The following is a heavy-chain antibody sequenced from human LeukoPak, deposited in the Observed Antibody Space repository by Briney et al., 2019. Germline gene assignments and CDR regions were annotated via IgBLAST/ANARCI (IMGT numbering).Heavy chain of an antibody. V-gene: IGHV4-39*03. Sequence: PSETLSLTCTVSGGSLSSSSYYWGWIRQPTGKGLEWIVSIYYSGSTYYNPSLKSRVTISVDTSKNQFSLKLSSVTAADTAVYYCVVSTVTQTNWFDPWGQGTLVTVSS. CDR1: GGSLSSSSYY. CDR2: IYYSGST. J-gene: IGHJ5*02. D-gene: IGHD4-17*01. CDR3: VVSTVTQTNWFDP.